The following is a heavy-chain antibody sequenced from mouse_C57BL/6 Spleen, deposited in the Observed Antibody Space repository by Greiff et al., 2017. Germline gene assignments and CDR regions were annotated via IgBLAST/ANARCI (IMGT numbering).Heavy chain of an antibody. V-gene: IGHV5-17*01. CDR2: ISSGSSTI. CDR1: GFTFSDYG. Sequence: EVKLMESGGGLVKPGGSLKLSCAASGFTFSDYGMHWVRQAPEKGLEWVAYISSGSSTIYYADTVKGRFTISRDNAKNTLFLQMTSLRSEDTAMYYCARGGRKEFDYWGQGTTLTVSS. J-gene: IGHJ2*01. CDR3: ARGGRKEFDY. D-gene: IGHD1-1*02.